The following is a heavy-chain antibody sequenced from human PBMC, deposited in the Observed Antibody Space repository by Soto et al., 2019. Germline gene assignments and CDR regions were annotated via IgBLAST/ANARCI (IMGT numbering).Heavy chain of an antibody. CDR3: VSQRTSVLTQAYFDY. J-gene: IGHJ4*02. Sequence: TLSLTCTVSGGSVSNSNYYWGWIRQSPGKGLEWIGSVYYRGRSYSKSSVKSRVTISVDTSKNQFSLNLNSVTASDAAVYFCVSQRTSVLTQAYFDYWGPGALVTVSS. CDR2: VYYRGRS. V-gene: IGHV4-39*01. D-gene: IGHD2-8*01. CDR1: GGSVSNSNYY.